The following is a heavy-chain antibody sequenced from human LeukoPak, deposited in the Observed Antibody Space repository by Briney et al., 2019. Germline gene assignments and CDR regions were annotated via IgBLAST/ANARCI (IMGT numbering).Heavy chain of an antibody. Sequence: PGGSLRLSYAASGFTFSNAWMSWVRQAPGKGLEWVGRIKSKTDGGTTDYAAPVKGRFTISRDDSKNTLYLQMNSLKTEDTAVYYCTTLSDFWSGYDPFDYWGQGTLVTVSS. J-gene: IGHJ4*02. CDR1: GFTFSNAW. CDR2: IKSKTDGGTT. D-gene: IGHD3-3*01. CDR3: TTLSDFWSGYDPFDY. V-gene: IGHV3-15*01.